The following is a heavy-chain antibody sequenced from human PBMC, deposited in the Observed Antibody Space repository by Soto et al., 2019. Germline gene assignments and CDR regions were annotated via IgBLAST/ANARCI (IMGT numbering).Heavy chain of an antibody. Sequence: SVNVSCKASGFSFTVSSGQWVRQARGQRLEWIGWIVVGSGNTNYAQKFQERVTITRDMSTSTAYMELSSLRSEDTAVYYCAADALSNIVVVPAAIPGMDVWGQGTTVTVSS. CDR1: GFSFTVSS. J-gene: IGHJ6*02. CDR2: IVVGSGNT. D-gene: IGHD2-2*02. CDR3: AADALSNIVVVPAAIPGMDV. V-gene: IGHV1-58*01.